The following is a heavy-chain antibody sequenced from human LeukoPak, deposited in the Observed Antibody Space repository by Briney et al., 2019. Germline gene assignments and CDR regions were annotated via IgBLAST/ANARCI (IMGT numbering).Heavy chain of an antibody. Sequence: SETLSLTCTVSGGSISSYYWSWIRQPPGKGLEWIGYIYYSGSTNYNPSLKSRVTISVDTSKNQFSLKLSSVTAADTAVYYCARGAVWWYFDLWGRGTLVTVSS. CDR2: IYYSGST. V-gene: IGHV4-59*01. CDR1: GGSISSYY. D-gene: IGHD3-16*01. CDR3: ARGAVWWYFDL. J-gene: IGHJ2*01.